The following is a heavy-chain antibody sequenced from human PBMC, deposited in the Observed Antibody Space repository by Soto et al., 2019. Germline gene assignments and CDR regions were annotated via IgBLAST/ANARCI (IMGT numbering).Heavy chain of an antibody. CDR3: AKGPSGSYFTGFDY. V-gene: IGHV3-30*18. CDR2: ISYDGSNK. J-gene: IGHJ4*02. CDR1: GFTFSSYG. Sequence: GGSLRLSCAASGFTFSSYGMHWVRQAPGKGLEWVAVISYDGSNKYYADSVKGRFTISRDNSKNTLYLQMNSLRAEDTAVYYCAKGPSGSYFTGFDYWGQGTLVTVSS. D-gene: IGHD1-26*01.